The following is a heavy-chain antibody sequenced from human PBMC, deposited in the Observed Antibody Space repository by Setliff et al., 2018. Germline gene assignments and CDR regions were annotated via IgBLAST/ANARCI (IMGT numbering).Heavy chain of an antibody. Sequence: TGGSLRLSCVASGFTFSDHYMDWARQAPGKGLEWVARIRNKANRYTTEYAASVKGRFTISRDDSKNSLYLQMNSLKTEDTALYYCVRGSRGGDWNNPDWFDSWGQGTLVTVSS. V-gene: IGHV3-72*01. J-gene: IGHJ5*01. CDR2: IRNKANRYTT. CDR1: GFTFSDHY. D-gene: IGHD1-1*01. CDR3: VRGSRGGDWNNPDWFDS.